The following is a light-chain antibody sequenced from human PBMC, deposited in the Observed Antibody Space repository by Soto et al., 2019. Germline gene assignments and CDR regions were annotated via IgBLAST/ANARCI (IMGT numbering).Light chain of an antibody. Sequence: QFALTQPASVSGSPGQSITISCTGTSSDIGGHDDVSWYQQHPGRVPKLLIYGVTDRPSGVSNRFSGSKSGNVASLTISGLQAEDEADYYCCSYTSDLTPYVFGTGTKATVL. V-gene: IGLV2-14*03. CDR3: CSYTSDLTPYV. CDR2: GVT. J-gene: IGLJ1*01. CDR1: SSDIGGHDD.